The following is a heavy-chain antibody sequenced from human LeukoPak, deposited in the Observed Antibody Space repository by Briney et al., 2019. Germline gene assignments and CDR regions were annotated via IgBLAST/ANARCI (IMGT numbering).Heavy chain of an antibody. CDR2: IYYSGST. CDR3: ARTHDSSGSDDAFDI. V-gene: IGHV4-59*01. J-gene: IGHJ3*02. D-gene: IGHD3-22*01. Sequence: PSETLSLTCTVFGGSISSYYWSWIRQPPGKGLEWTGYIYYSGSTNYNPSLKSRVTISVDTSKNQFSLKLSSVTAADTAVYYCARTHDSSGSDDAFDIWGQGTMVTVSS. CDR1: GGSISSYY.